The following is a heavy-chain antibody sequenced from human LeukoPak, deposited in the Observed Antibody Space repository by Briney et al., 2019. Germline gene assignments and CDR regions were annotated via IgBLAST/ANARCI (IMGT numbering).Heavy chain of an antibody. CDR3: ARENDNVNDYLDY. D-gene: IGHD3-22*01. Sequence: LQTLSLTCAISGDSVSGNTAAWNWIRQSPSRGLEWLGRTYYRSKWHTDYALSVKSRITINPDTSKNQFSLQLNSVTPEDTAVYYCARENDNVNDYLDYWGQGTLVTVSS. V-gene: IGHV6-1*01. CDR2: TYYRSKWHT. CDR1: GDSVSGNTAA. J-gene: IGHJ4*02.